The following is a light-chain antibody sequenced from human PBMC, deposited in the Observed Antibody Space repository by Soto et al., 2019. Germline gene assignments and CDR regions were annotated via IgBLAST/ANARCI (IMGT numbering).Light chain of an antibody. V-gene: IGKV1-5*03. Sequence: DIQMTQSPSTLSASVGDRVTITCRASQSISIWLAWYQQKPGKAPNLLIYKASSLETGVPSRSSGSGSGTEFTLTISSLQPDDFATYYCQQYNRYWTFGQGTKVEIK. J-gene: IGKJ1*01. CDR1: QSISIW. CDR2: KAS. CDR3: QQYNRYWT.